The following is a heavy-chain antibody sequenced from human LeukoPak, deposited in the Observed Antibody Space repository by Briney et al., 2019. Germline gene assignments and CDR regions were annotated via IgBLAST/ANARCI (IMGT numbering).Heavy chain of an antibody. CDR1: GFNLSSYA. CDR2: ISRGSIHI. Sequence: KAGGSLRLSYAASGFNLSSYAFNWVRQAPGGGLEWVSSISRGSIHIYYGDSVKGRFTISRDNAKNSLFLEMNSLRAEDTAVYYCARVPSFWSGYYADYWGRGTLVTVSS. J-gene: IGHJ4*02. CDR3: ARVPSFWSGYYADY. V-gene: IGHV3-21*01. D-gene: IGHD3-3*01.